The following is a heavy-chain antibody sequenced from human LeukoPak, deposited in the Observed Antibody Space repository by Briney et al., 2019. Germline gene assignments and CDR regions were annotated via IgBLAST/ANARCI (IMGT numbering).Heavy chain of an antibody. D-gene: IGHD6-25*01. J-gene: IGHJ1*01. CDR3: SRAPYSSAPYLEYFQH. Sequence: KSGGSLRLSCTGSGVSFYDYSMIWVRLAPGKGLEWVSCISSSSTYIYYADSVKGRFSISRDNAKKSMYLQMNSLRAEDTAVYYCSRAPYSSAPYLEYFQHWGHGTLVTVSS. CDR2: ISSSSTYI. V-gene: IGHV3-21*01. CDR1: GVSFYDYS.